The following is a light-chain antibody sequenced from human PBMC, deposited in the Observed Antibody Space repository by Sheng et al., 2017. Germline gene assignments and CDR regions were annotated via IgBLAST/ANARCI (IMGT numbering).Light chain of an antibody. J-gene: IGKJ3*01. V-gene: IGKV3D-11*02. CDR2: DVS. CDR1: QSVGTY. CDR3: QQRTGWQVT. Sequence: EIVLTQSPATLSVSPGGRATLSCRASQSVGTYLAWFQQKPGQAPRLLMYDVSRRATGIPARFSGGGSGADFTLTISNVESDDAAVYYCQQRTGWQVTFGPGTKVEIK.